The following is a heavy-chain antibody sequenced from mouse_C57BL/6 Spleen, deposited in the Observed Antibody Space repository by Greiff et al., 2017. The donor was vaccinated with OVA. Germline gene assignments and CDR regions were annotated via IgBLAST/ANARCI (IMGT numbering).Heavy chain of an antibody. J-gene: IGHJ2*01. CDR3: AREGSNYGRYYFDY. Sequence: QVQLQQPGAELVMPGASVKLSCKASGYTFTSYWMHWVKQRPGQGLEWIGEIDPSDSYTNYNQKFKGKSTLTVDKSSNTAYMQLSSLTSEDSAVYYCAREGSNYGRYYFDYWGQGTTLTVSS. V-gene: IGHV1-69*01. CDR2: IDPSDSYT. D-gene: IGHD2-5*01. CDR1: GYTFTSYW.